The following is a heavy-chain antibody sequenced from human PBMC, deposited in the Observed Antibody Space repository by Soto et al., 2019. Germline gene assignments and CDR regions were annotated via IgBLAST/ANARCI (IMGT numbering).Heavy chain of an antibody. J-gene: IGHJ4*02. Sequence: PSETLSLTCTVSGGSISSYYWSWIRQPPGKGLEWIGYIYYSGSTNYNPSLKSRVTISVDTSKNQFSLKLSSVTAADTAVYYCAREGIAVAAAFDYWGQGTLVTVSS. V-gene: IGHV4-59*01. CDR2: IYYSGST. D-gene: IGHD6-19*01. CDR3: AREGIAVAAAFDY. CDR1: GGSISSYY.